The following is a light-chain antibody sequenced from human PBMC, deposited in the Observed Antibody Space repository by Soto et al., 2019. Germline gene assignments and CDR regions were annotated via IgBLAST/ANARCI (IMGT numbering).Light chain of an antibody. J-gene: IGKJ5*01. CDR3: QQSYSTPPWT. CDR2: AAS. Sequence: SQMAQSPSSLSASVGDRVTITCRASQSIVTYLNWYLQKPGKAPKLLIYAASNLQSGVPSRFSGSGSGTDFTLTISRLQPEDFATYFCQQSYSTPPWTFGQGTRLEIK. V-gene: IGKV1-39*01. CDR1: QSIVTY.